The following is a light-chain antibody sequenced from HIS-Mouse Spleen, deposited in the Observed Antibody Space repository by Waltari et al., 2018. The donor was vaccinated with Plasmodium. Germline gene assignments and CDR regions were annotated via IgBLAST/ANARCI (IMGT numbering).Light chain of an antibody. CDR2: KDR. CDR3: QSADSSGTYVV. J-gene: IGLJ2*01. V-gene: IGLV3-25*03. Sequence: SYELTQPPSVSVSPGQTARITCSGDALPKQYAYWYQQKPGQAPVQLIYKDRERPSGIPERFSGSSSGTTVTLTISGVQAEDEADYYCQSADSSGTYVVFGGGTKLTVL. CDR1: ALPKQY.